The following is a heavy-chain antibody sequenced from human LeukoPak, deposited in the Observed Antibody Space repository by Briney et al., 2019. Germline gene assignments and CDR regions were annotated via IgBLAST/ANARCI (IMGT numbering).Heavy chain of an antibody. CDR2: IYSSGNT. Sequence: PSETLSLTCSFSGDSISTYYWSWIRQSPGKGLEWIGHIYSSGNTDYNSSLKSRVTISVDTSKSQFSLRLSSVTATGTAVYYCARLRWQLVGPYFDYWGQGILVTVSS. V-gene: IGHV4-59*01. CDR1: GDSISTYY. J-gene: IGHJ4*02. D-gene: IGHD1-26*01. CDR3: ARLRWQLVGPYFDY.